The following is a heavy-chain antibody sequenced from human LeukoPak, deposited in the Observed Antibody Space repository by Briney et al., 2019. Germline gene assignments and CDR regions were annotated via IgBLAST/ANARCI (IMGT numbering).Heavy chain of an antibody. V-gene: IGHV3-74*01. Sequence: GGSLRLSCAASGFTFSNYWMHWVRQAPGKGLVWVSRINSDGSSTSYADSVKGRFTISRDNAKNTLYLQMNSLRAEDTAVYYCARVSSGRCFGYYYYYMDVWGKGTTVTVSS. J-gene: IGHJ6*03. CDR2: INSDGSST. D-gene: IGHD1-26*01. CDR3: ARVSSGRCFGYYYYYMDV. CDR1: GFTFSNYW.